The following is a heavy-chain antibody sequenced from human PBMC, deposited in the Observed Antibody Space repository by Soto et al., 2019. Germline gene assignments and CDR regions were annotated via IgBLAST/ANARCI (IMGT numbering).Heavy chain of an antibody. CDR3: ARPPLATLALCGLNV. J-gene: IGHJ6*04. CDR1: GDSVSSNSAA. D-gene: IGHD6-6*01. CDR2: TYYRSKWNT. Sequence: SQTLSLTCVISGDSVSSNSAAWNWIRQSPSGGLEWLGRTYYRSKWNTDSAVSMKNRITITPDTSKNLFSLQLDSVTPEDTAVYYCARPPLATLALCGLNVWGKGTTITVTS. V-gene: IGHV6-1*01.